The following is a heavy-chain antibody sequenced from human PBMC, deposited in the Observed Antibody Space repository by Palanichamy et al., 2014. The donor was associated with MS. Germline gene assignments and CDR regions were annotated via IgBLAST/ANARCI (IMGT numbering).Heavy chain of an antibody. CDR3: ARDGARRDSSGHNWFDP. Sequence: QVQLMESGGGVVQPGRSLRLSCAASGFTFSSYGMHWVRQAPGKGLEWVAVIWYDGSNKYYADSVKGRFTISRDNSKNTLYLQMNSLRAEDTAVYYCARDGARRDSSGHNWFDPWGQGTLVTVSS. CDR2: IWYDGSNK. V-gene: IGHV3-33*01. J-gene: IGHJ5*02. D-gene: IGHD6-19*01. CDR1: GFTFSSYG.